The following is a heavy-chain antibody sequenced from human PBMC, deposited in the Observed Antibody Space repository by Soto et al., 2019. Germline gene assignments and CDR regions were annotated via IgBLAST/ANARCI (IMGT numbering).Heavy chain of an antibody. Sequence: PGGSLRLSCVGSGFAFGRQTMTWVRQAPGKGLEWVARLNQDGTETYYVASVKGRFTISRDNAKNSLYLQMNNLSPEDTAVYYCARGGESRLDYWGPGTLVTVSS. CDR3: ARGGESRLDY. V-gene: IGHV3-7*05. D-gene: IGHD3-10*01. CDR1: GFAFGRQT. J-gene: IGHJ4*02. CDR2: LNQDGTET.